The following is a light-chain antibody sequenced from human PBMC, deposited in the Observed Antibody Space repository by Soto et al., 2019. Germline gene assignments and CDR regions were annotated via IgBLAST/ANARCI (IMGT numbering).Light chain of an antibody. CDR2: KVS. Sequence: DVVMTQSPLSLPVTLGQPASISCRSSQSLVYSDGNTYLSWFQQRPGQSPRRLIYKVSNRDSGVPERFSGSGSGTDLTLKISRVEAEDVGVYYCMQGAHWPRTFGQGTKVEI. CDR3: MQGAHWPRT. J-gene: IGKJ1*01. CDR1: QSLVYSDGNTY. V-gene: IGKV2-30*01.